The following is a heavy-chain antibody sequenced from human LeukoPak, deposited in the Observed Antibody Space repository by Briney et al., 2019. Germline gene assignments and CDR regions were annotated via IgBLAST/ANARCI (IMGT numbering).Heavy chain of an antibody. D-gene: IGHD3-10*01. CDR3: AKLNPYGSGSYSHI. Sequence: GGSLRLSCAASGFTFSSYGMTWVRQAPGKGLEWVSAIGSSGGSTYYADSVKGRFTISRDNSKNTLYLQMNSLRAEDTAVYYCAKLNPYGSGSYSHIWGQGTMVTVSS. V-gene: IGHV3-23*01. J-gene: IGHJ3*02. CDR2: IGSSGGST. CDR1: GFTFSSYG.